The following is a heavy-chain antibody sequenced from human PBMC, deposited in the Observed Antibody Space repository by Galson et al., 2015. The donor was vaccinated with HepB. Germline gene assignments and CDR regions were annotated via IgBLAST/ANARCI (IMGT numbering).Heavy chain of an antibody. Sequence: SVKVSCKGSGYTFTDYFIHWVRQAPGQGLECMGRINPGIGDTTYAQKFQGRVTMTRDTSISTAYMEPSSLTSDDTAVYYCARTDAFDIWGQGTVVTVSS. V-gene: IGHV1-2*06. CDR3: ARTDAFDI. CDR1: GYTFTDYF. J-gene: IGHJ3*02. CDR2: INPGIGDT.